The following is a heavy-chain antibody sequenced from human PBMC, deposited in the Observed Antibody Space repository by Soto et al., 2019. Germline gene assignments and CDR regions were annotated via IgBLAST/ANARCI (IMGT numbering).Heavy chain of an antibody. J-gene: IGHJ3*02. CDR3: ARHDYGDYGIFGDGSWAFDI. V-gene: IGHV1-46*03. CDR1: GYTFTSYY. CDR2: INPSGGST. D-gene: IGHD4-17*01. Sequence: ASVKVSCKASGYTFTSYYMHWVRQAPGQGLEWMGIINPSGGSTSYAQKFQGRVTMTRDTSTSTVYMELSSLRSEDTAVYYCARHDYGDYGIFGDGSWAFDIWGQGTMVTVSS.